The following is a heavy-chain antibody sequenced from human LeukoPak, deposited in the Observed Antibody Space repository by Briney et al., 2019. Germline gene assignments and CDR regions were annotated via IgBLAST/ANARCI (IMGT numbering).Heavy chain of an antibody. CDR2: ISYSGNT. CDR3: ARQGGYIAPLAL. D-gene: IGHD6-13*01. CDR1: YX. V-gene: IGHV4-59*08. Sequence: YXXXWVRQPXGKGLEWIGYISYSGNTNYNPSLKSQVTISVDTSKNQFSLRLSSVTAADTAVYYCARQGGYIAPLALWGQGTLATVSS. J-gene: IGHJ4*02.